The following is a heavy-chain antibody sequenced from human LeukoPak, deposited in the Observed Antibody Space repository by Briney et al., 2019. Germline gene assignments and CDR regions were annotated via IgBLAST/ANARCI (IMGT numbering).Heavy chain of an antibody. J-gene: IGHJ4*02. D-gene: IGHD5-24*01. Sequence: GGSLKLSCAASGLTLSNYRMNWVRPAPGKGLEWVSSTSSSGNYIYYADSMRGRFTISRDNAKNSVYLQMSSLSAEDTAVYYCAGHPAEMNTLWGQGTLVTVSS. CDR3: AGHPAEMNTL. V-gene: IGHV3-21*01. CDR2: TSSSGNYI. CDR1: GLTLSNYR.